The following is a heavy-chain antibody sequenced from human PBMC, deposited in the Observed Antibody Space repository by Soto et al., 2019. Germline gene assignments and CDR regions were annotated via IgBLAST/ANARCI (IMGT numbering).Heavy chain of an antibody. CDR3: ARRWGGSLDY. J-gene: IGHJ4*02. D-gene: IGHD1-26*01. Sequence: QVQLQESGPGLVKPSETLSLTCTVSGGSISSYYWSWIRQPPGKGLEWIGYIYYSGSTNYNASLKGRVTISVDTPKNQFSLKLSSLTAADTAVYYCARRWGGSLDYWVQGTLVTVSS. V-gene: IGHV4-59*01. CDR2: IYYSGST. CDR1: GGSISSYY.